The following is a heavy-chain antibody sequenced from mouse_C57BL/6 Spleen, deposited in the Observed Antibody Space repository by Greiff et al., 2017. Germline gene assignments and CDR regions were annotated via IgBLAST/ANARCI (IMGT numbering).Heavy chain of an antibody. J-gene: IGHJ1*03. CDR2: ISYDGSN. CDR1: GYSITSGYY. CDR3: ARDGVLRGYFDV. V-gene: IGHV3-6*01. D-gene: IGHD1-1*01. Sequence: DVQLQESGPGLVKPSQSLSLTCSVTGYSITSGYYWNWIRQFPGNKLEWMGYISYDGSNNYNPSLKNRISITRDTSKNQFFLKLNSVTTEDTATYYCARDGVLRGYFDVWGTGTTVTVSS.